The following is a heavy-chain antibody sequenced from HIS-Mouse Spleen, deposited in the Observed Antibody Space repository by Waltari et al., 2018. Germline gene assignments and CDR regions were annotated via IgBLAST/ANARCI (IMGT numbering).Heavy chain of an antibody. J-gene: IGHJ4*02. CDR3: AKEEDTNY. D-gene: IGHD2-15*01. Sequence: EVQLVASGGGLVQPGRSLRLSGAVSGGAFVDTAMLWVRQAPGKGLEWVSGISWNSGSIGYADSVKGRFTISRDNAKNSLYLQMNSLRAEDTALYYCAKEEDTNYWGQGTLVTVSS. CDR1: GGAFVDTA. CDR2: ISWNSGSI. V-gene: IGHV3-9*01.